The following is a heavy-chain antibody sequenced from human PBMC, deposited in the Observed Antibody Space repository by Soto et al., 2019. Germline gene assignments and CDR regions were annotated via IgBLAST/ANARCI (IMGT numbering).Heavy chain of an antibody. V-gene: IGHV4-39*01. CDR2: IYYSGTT. CDR1: GGSISSVSYS. CDR3: GRLVGNSWIDY. Sequence: SETLSLTCAVSGGSISSVSYSWAWIRQPPGKGLEWIGSIYYSGTTYYNPSLKSRGTINPDTSQNQFSLHLTSVTPEDTAVYYCGRLVGNSWIDYWGQGTLVTVSS. D-gene: IGHD6-13*01. J-gene: IGHJ4*02.